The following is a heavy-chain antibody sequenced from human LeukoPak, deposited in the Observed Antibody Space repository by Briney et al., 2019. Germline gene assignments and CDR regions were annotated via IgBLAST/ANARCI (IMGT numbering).Heavy chain of an antibody. Sequence: SETLSLTCTVSGGSISSSSYYWGWIRQPPGKGLEWIGSIYYSGSTYYNPSLKSRVTISVDTSKNQFSLKLSSVTAADTAVYYCARSWGGYGNYYYGMDVWGQGTTVTVSS. CDR1: GGSISSSSYY. V-gene: IGHV4-39*07. CDR3: ARSWGGYGNYYYGMDV. D-gene: IGHD5-18*01. J-gene: IGHJ6*02. CDR2: IYYSGST.